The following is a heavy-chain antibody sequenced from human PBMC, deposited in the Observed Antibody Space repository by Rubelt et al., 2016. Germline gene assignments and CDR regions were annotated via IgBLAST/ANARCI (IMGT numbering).Heavy chain of an antibody. V-gene: IGHV3-53*01. Sequence: EVQLVESGGGLIQPGGCLRLSCAASGFTVSSNYMNWVRQAPGKGLEWVSGICIGDTTDYADSVKGRVTICSDNFKNTLYLQMSRLRAEDTAVYHCARGVNWGSKSYFDYWGQGTLVSVSS. J-gene: IGHJ4*02. CDR2: ICIGDTT. CDR3: ARGVNWGSKSYFDY. D-gene: IGHD7-27*01. CDR1: GFTVSSNY.